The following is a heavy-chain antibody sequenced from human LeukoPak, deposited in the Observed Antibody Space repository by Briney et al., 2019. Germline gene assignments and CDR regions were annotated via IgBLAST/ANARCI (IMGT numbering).Heavy chain of an antibody. Sequence: ASVNVSCKASGYNFTGYYMHWVRQAAGQGLEGMGWINPNSGGTNYAQKFQGWVTMTRDTSISTAYMELSRLRSDDTAVYYCARDHYDILTGYYTYNWFDPWGQGTLVTVSS. CDR3: ARDHYDILTGYYTYNWFDP. D-gene: IGHD3-9*01. V-gene: IGHV1-2*04. CDR1: GYNFTGYY. CDR2: INPNSGGT. J-gene: IGHJ5*02.